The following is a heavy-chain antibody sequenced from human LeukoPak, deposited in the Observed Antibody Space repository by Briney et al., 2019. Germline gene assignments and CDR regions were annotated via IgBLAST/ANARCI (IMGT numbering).Heavy chain of an antibody. CDR3: ARDCGSYYGYYYYMDV. D-gene: IGHD1-26*01. V-gene: IGHV3-48*03. Sequence: GGSLRLSCAASGFTFSSYEMNWVRQAPGKGLEWVSYISSSGSTIYYADSVKGRFTISRDNAKNSLYLQMNSLRAEDTAVYYCARDCGSYYGYYYYMDVWGKGTTVTVSS. J-gene: IGHJ6*03. CDR2: ISSSGSTI. CDR1: GFTFSSYE.